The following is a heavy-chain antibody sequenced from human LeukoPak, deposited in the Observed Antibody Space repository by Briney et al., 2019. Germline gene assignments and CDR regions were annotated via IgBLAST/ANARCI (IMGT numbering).Heavy chain of an antibody. CDR3: ARGRCRYDSSSPSY. Sequence: PGGSLRLSCAASGFTFSSYSMNWVRQAPGKGLEWVSSISSSSSYIYYADSVKGRFTISRDNAKNSLYLQMNSLRAEDTAVYYCARGRCRYDSSSPSYWGQGTLVTVSS. CDR1: GFTFSSYS. D-gene: IGHD3-22*01. CDR2: ISSSSSYI. V-gene: IGHV3-21*01. J-gene: IGHJ4*02.